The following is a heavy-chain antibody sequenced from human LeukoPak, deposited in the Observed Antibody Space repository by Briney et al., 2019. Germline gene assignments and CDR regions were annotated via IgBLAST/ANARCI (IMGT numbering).Heavy chain of an antibody. CDR1: GFTFSTYG. CDR2: ISYDGSYK. Sequence: GGSLRLSCAASGFTFSTYGMHWVRQAPGKGLEWVTVISYDGSYKYYADSVKGRFTISRDNSKNTLYLQMSSLRAEDAAVYYCVKGSYSSTRSYLDFWGQGTLVTVSS. D-gene: IGHD6-13*01. V-gene: IGHV3-30*18. J-gene: IGHJ4*02. CDR3: VKGSYSSTRSYLDF.